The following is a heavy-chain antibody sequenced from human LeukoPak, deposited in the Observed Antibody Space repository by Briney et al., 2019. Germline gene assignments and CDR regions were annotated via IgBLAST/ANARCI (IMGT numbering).Heavy chain of an antibody. CDR1: GGSISSGDYY. D-gene: IGHD1-26*01. CDR2: IYYSGST. V-gene: IGHV4-30-4*08. Sequence: SETLSLTCTVSGGSISSGDYYWSWIRQPPGKGLEWIGYIYYSGSTYYNPSLKSRVTISVDTSKKQFSLKLSSVTAADTAVYYCARSGITFDKMGWGQGTLVTVSS. J-gene: IGHJ4*02. CDR3: ARSGITFDKMG.